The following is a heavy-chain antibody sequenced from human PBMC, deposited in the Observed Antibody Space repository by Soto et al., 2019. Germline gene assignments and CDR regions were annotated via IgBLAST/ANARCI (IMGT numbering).Heavy chain of an antibody. Sequence: TLSLTCAVYGGSFSGYYWSWIRQPPGKGLEWIGEINHSGSTNYNPSLKSRVTISVGTSKNQFSLKLSSVTAADTAVYYCARVRQQLKKYYFDYWGQGTLVTVSS. CDR2: INHSGST. V-gene: IGHV4-34*01. D-gene: IGHD6-13*01. J-gene: IGHJ4*02. CDR1: GGSFSGYY. CDR3: ARVRQQLKKYYFDY.